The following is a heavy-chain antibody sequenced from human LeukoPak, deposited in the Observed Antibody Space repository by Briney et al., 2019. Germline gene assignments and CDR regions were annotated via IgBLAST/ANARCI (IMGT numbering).Heavy chain of an antibody. Sequence: SETLSLTCTVSGGSISSYYWSWIRQPPGKGLEWIGYIYYSGSTNYNPCLKSRVTISVDTSKNQFSLKLSSVTAADTAVYYCARGGSGRQYNWFDPWGQGTLVTVSS. CDR3: ARGGSGRQYNWFDP. J-gene: IGHJ5*02. CDR1: GGSISSYY. D-gene: IGHD5-12*01. CDR2: IYYSGST. V-gene: IGHV4-59*01.